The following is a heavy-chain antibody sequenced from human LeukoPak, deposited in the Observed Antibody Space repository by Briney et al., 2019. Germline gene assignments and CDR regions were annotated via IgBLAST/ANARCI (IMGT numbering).Heavy chain of an antibody. V-gene: IGHV3-48*03. Sequence: GGSLRLSCAASEFTFSSYEMNWVRQAPGKGLEWVSYISSSGSTIYYADSVKGRFTISRDNAKNSLQLQMSSLRPEDTAFYYCARVTGYYFYIDPWGNGTTVTVSS. J-gene: IGHJ6*03. CDR3: ARVTGYYFYIDP. CDR2: ISSSGSTI. CDR1: EFTFSSYE.